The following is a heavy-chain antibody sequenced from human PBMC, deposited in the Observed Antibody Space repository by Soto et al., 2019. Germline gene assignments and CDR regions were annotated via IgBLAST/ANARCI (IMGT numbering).Heavy chain of an antibody. CDR1: GGSFSGYY. CDR2: INHSGST. Sequence: SETLSLTCAVYGGSFSGYYWSWIRQPPGKGLEWIGEINHSGSTNYNPSLKSRVTISVDTSKNQFSLKLSSVTAADTAVYYCARGRIEEAGTSRCWFDPWGQVNLVTVSS. CDR3: ARGRIEEAGTSRCWFDP. V-gene: IGHV4-34*01. D-gene: IGHD6-13*01. J-gene: IGHJ5*02.